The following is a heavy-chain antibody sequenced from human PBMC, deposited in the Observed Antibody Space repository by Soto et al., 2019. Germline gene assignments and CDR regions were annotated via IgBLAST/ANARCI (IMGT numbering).Heavy chain of an antibody. CDR3: ARGLTQYYGSGSYGRVDY. V-gene: IGHV4-34*01. CDR1: GGSFSGYY. CDR2: INHSGST. D-gene: IGHD3-10*01. Sequence: SETLSLTCAVYGGSFSGYYWSWIRQPPGKGLEWIGEINHSGSTNYNPSLKSRVTISVDASKNQFSLKLSSVTAADTAVYYFARGLTQYYGSGSYGRVDYWGQGTLVTVSS. J-gene: IGHJ4*02.